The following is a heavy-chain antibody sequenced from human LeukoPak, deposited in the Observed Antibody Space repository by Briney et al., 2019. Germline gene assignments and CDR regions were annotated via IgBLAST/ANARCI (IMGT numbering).Heavy chain of an antibody. J-gene: IGHJ4*02. CDR1: GGTFSSYA. CDR2: IIPIFGTA. Sequence: ASVKVSCKASGGTFSSYAISWVRQAPGQGLEWMGRIIPIFGTANYAQKFQGRVTITTDESTSTAYMELSSLRSEDTAVYYCAREDYDFWSGYHLPTAGLDYWGQGTLVTVSS. D-gene: IGHD3-3*01. CDR3: AREDYDFWSGYHLPTAGLDY. V-gene: IGHV1-69*05.